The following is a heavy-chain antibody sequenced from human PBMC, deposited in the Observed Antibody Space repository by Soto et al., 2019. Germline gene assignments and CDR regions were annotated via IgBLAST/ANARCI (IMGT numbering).Heavy chain of an antibody. Sequence: QVQLVQSGAEVKKPGSSVKVSCKASGGTFSSYAISWVRQAPGQGLEWMGGIIPIFGTANYAQKFQGRVTITADESTSTAYMELSSLRSEDTAVYYCARAIYYYGSGXPPARPYYYXGMDVWGQGTTVTVSS. V-gene: IGHV1-69*01. CDR2: IIPIFGTA. D-gene: IGHD3-10*01. CDR1: GGTFSSYA. J-gene: IGHJ6*02. CDR3: ARAIYYYGSGXPPARPYYYXGMDV.